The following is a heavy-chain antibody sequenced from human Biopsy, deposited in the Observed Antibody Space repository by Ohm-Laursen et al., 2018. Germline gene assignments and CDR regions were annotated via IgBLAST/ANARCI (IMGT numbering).Heavy chain of an antibody. J-gene: IGHJ1*01. D-gene: IGHD3-9*01. CDR2: NIPILGTG. CDR3: ATKLTGYFHH. CDR1: GGTFSNYG. V-gene: IGHV1-69*06. Sequence: SVKVSCNAPGGTFSNYGVNWVRQAPGQGLEWLGGNIPILGTGNYAQKFQDRVTVAADTSTSIATMELRSLRSDDTAVYYCATKLTGYFHHWGQGTLVIVSS.